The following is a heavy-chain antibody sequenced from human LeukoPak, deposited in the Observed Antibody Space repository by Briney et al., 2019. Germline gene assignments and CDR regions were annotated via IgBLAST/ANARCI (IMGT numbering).Heavy chain of an antibody. CDR2: IKQDGSEK. J-gene: IGHJ4*02. CDR3: AKPAITMIVVGWVDY. D-gene: IGHD3-22*01. V-gene: IGHV3-7*03. CDR1: GFTFSSYW. Sequence: GSLRLSCSASGFTFSSYWVSWVRQAPGKGLEWVANIKQDGSEKYYVDSVKGRFTISRDNSKNTLYLQMNSLRAEDTAVYYCAKPAITMIVVGWVDYWGQGTLVTVSS.